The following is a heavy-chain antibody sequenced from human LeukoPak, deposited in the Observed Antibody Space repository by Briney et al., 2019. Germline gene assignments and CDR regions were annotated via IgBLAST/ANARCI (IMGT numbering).Heavy chain of an antibody. CDR3: ARDAGYCSSTSCYHGMDV. Sequence: GRFLRLSCAASGFTFSSYGMHWVRQAPGKGLEWVAVIWYDGSNKYYADSVKGRFTISRDNSKNTLYLQMNSLRAEDTAVYYCARDAGYCSSTSCYHGMDVWGKGTTVTVSS. CDR2: IWYDGSNK. D-gene: IGHD2-2*01. V-gene: IGHV3-33*01. CDR1: GFTFSSYG. J-gene: IGHJ6*04.